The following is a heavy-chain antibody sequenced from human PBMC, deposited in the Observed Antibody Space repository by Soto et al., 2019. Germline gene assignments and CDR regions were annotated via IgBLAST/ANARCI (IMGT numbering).Heavy chain of an antibody. J-gene: IGHJ5*02. CDR2: ISGSGGSS. D-gene: IGHD2-15*01. Sequence: GGSLRLSCAASGFTFSSYAMSWVRQAPGKGLEWVSGISGSGGSSYYADSVKGRFTISRDNSKNTLYLQMNSLRAEDTAVYYCAKDRGIVVVGRFDHWGQGTLVTVSS. CDR3: AKDRGIVVVGRFDH. V-gene: IGHV3-23*01. CDR1: GFTFSSYA.